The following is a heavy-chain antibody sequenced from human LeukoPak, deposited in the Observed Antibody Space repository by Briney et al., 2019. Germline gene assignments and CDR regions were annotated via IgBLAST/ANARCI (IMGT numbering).Heavy chain of an antibody. V-gene: IGHV1-46*01. D-gene: IGHD4-17*01. CDR3: ARDLTITTVTTSYYGMDV. J-gene: IGHJ6*02. Sequence: ASVKVSCKESGYTFTSYYMHWVRQAPGQGLEWMGIINPSGGSTSYAQKFQGRVTMTRDTSTSTVYMELSSLRSEDTAVYYCARDLTITTVTTSYYGMDVWGQGTTVTVSS. CDR1: GYTFTSYY. CDR2: INPSGGST.